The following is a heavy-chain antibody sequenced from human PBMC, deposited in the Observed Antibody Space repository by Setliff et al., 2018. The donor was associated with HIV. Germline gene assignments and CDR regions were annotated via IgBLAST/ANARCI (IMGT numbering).Heavy chain of an antibody. CDR1: GGSISSSSYY. Sequence: SETLSLTCTVSGGSISSSSYYWGWSRQPPGKGLEWIGSIYYSGSTYSNPSLKSRVTISADTSKNHISLKLNSVTAADTAVYYCARGIGPLPNWENFYYSMDVWGKGTTVTVSS. CDR3: ARGIGPLPNWENFYYSMDV. D-gene: IGHD1-26*01. J-gene: IGHJ6*03. CDR2: IYYSGST. V-gene: IGHV4-39*02.